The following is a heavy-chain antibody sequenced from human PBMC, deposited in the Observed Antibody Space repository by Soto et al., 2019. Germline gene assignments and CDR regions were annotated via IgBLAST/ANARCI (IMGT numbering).Heavy chain of an antibody. CDR3: AKERDSGDAYYFDY. CDR2: ISGSGGST. V-gene: IGHV3-23*01. J-gene: IGHJ4*02. D-gene: IGHD5-12*01. Sequence: EVQLLESGGGLVQPGGSLRLSCAASGFNFSSYAMSWVRQAPEKGMEWVSAISGSGGSTYYADSVKGRFTISRDNSKNTLYLQMNSLRAEDTDEYYCAKERDSGDAYYFDYWGQGTLVTVSS. CDR1: GFNFSSYA.